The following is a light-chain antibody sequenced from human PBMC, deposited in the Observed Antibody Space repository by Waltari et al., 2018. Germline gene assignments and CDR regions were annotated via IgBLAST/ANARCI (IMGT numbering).Light chain of an antibody. CDR3: QKYGSLPAT. CDR1: QSVKRF. V-gene: IGKV3-20*01. Sequence: SCRASQSVKRFFTGYQHKPGQAPRLRIYDASSRATGIPDRFSGSGFGTDFSLTISRLEPEDFAVYYCQKYGSLPATFGQGTKVEIK. J-gene: IGKJ1*01. CDR2: DAS.